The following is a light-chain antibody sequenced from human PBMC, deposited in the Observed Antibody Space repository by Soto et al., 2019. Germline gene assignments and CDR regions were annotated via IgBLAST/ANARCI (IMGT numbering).Light chain of an antibody. CDR3: SSYTTTNTPV. Sequence: QSVLTQPASVSGSPGQSISISCTGTSSDVGGYKYVSWYQQHPGKAPKLLIYEVSNRPSGVSNRFSDSKSDNTASVTISGLQAEDEADYYCSSYTTTNTPVFGTGTKVTVL. V-gene: IGLV2-14*01. CDR2: EVS. J-gene: IGLJ1*01. CDR1: SSDVGGYKY.